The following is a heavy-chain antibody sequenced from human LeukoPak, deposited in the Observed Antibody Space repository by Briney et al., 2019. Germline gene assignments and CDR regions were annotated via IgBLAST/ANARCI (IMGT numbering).Heavy chain of an antibody. J-gene: IGHJ4*02. Sequence: QPGGSLRLSCAASGFTVSSNYMSWVRQAPGKGLEWVSVIYSGGSTYYADSVKGRFTISRDNSKNTLYLQMNSLRAEDTAVYYCARLYYYDSSGYSDYWGQGTLVTVSS. CDR1: GFTVSSNY. CDR2: IYSGGST. D-gene: IGHD3-22*01. V-gene: IGHV3-66*04. CDR3: ARLYYYDSSGYSDY.